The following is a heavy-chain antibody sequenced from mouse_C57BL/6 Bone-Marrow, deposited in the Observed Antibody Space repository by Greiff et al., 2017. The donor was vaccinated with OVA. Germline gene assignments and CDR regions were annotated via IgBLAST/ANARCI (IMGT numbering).Heavy chain of an antibody. J-gene: IGHJ3*01. CDR2: INPNNGGT. CDR1: GYTFTDYN. CDR3: AGDGYYPAWFAY. D-gene: IGHD2-3*01. V-gene: IGHV1-22*01. Sequence: EVQLQQSGPELVKPGASVKMSCKASGYTFTDYNMHWVKQSHGKSLEWIGYINPNNGGTSYNQKFKGKATLTVNKSSSTAYMELRSLTSADSAVYYCAGDGYYPAWFAYWGQGTLVTVSA.